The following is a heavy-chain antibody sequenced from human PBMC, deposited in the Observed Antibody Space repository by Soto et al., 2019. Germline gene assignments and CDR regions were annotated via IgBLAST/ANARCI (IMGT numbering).Heavy chain of an antibody. V-gene: IGHV4-34*01. CDR2: INHSGST. J-gene: IGHJ6*02. CDR3: AGVPMWYDFWRRYYYYGMDV. Sequence: SETLSLTCAVYGGSFSGYYWSWIRQPPGKGLEWIGEINHSGSTNYNPSLKSRVTISVDTSKNQFSLKLSSVTAADTAAYYCAGVPMWYDFWRRYYYYGMDVWGQGTTVTVSS. D-gene: IGHD3-3*01. CDR1: GGSFSGYY.